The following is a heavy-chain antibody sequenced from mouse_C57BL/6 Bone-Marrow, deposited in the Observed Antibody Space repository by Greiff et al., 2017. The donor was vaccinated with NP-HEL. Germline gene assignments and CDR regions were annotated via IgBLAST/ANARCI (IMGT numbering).Heavy chain of an antibody. J-gene: IGHJ1*03. CDR3: ARLGGYYPYLYFDV. Sequence: VQLQQSGAELVKPGASVKISCKASGYAFSSYWMNWVKQRPGKGLEWIGQIYPGDGDTNYNGKFKGKATLTADKSSSTAYMQLSSLTSEDSAVYFCARLGGYYPYLYFDVWGTGTTVTVSS. CDR1: GYAFSSYW. V-gene: IGHV1-80*01. D-gene: IGHD2-3*01. CDR2: IYPGDGDT.